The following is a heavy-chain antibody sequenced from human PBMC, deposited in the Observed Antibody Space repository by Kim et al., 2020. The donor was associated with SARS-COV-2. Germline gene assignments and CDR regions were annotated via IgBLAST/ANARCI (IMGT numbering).Heavy chain of an antibody. D-gene: IGHD6-19*01. J-gene: IGHJ4*02. CDR3: AKDKTIAVAAYFDY. V-gene: IGHV3-33*06. Sequence: AAAVKGRFTSSRDNSKNTLYLQMNSLRAEDAAVYYCAKDKTIAVAAYFDYWGQGTLVTVSS.